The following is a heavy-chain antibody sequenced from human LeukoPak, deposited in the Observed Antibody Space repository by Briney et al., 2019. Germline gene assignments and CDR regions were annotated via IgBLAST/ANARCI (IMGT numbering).Heavy chain of an antibody. CDR3: AKDYWYSSSHLDY. D-gene: IGHD6-13*01. V-gene: IGHV3-30*02. Sequence: GGSLRLSCAASGFTFSSYGMHWVRQAPGKGLEWVAFIWYDGSNKYYADSVKGRFTISRDNSKNTLYLQMNSLRAEDTAVYYCAKDYWYSSSHLDYWGQGTLVTVSS. CDR1: GFTFSSYG. CDR2: IWYDGSNK. J-gene: IGHJ4*02.